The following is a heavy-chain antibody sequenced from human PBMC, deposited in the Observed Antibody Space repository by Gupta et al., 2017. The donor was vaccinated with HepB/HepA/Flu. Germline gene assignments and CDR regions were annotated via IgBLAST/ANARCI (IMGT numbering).Heavy chain of an antibody. J-gene: IGHJ4*02. Sequence: EVQLVDSGGGLVQPGESLKLSCAASGFTFSGSNMHWVRQASGKGLEWIGRIKTKATGDATEYAASVKGRFTISRDDSKNTAYLHMNSLKTEDTAVYYCLSWKPNFVWGQGTLVTVSS. CDR1: GFTFSGSN. V-gene: IGHV3-73*01. CDR3: LSWKPNFV. CDR2: IKTKATGDAT. D-gene: IGHD3-9*01.